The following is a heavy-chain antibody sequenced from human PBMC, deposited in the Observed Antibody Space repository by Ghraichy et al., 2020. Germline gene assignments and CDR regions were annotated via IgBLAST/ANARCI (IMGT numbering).Heavy chain of an antibody. Sequence: SETLSLTCTVSGGSISSYYWSWIRQPPGKGLEWIGYIYYSGSTNYNPSLKSRVTISVDTSKNQFSLKLSSVTAAVTAVYYCARIYSGTYYYDSSGYYKFDYWGQGTLVTVSS. CDR2: IYYSGST. J-gene: IGHJ4*02. D-gene: IGHD3-22*01. V-gene: IGHV4-59*01. CDR3: ARIYSGTYYYDSSGYYKFDY. CDR1: GGSISSYY.